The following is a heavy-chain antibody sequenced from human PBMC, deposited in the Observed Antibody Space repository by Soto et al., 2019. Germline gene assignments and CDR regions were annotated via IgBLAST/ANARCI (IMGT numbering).Heavy chain of an antibody. V-gene: IGHV5-51*01. J-gene: IGHJ6*02. Sequence: PGASLKISCKGSGYSFTSYWIGWVRQMPGKGLEWMGIIYPGDSDTRYSPSFQGQVTISADKSISTAYLQWSSLKASDTAMYYCARGLAAAGTHYYYYDMDVWGPGTTVTVSS. CDR2: IYPGDSDT. CDR1: GYSFTSYW. D-gene: IGHD6-13*01. CDR3: ARGLAAAGTHYYYYDMDV.